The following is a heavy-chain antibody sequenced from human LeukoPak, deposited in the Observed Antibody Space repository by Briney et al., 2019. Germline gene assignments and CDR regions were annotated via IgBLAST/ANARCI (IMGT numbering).Heavy chain of an antibody. CDR1: GGSISSYY. Sequence: SETLSLTCTVSGGSISSYYWSWIRQPPGKGLEWIGYIYYSGSTNYNPSLKSRLTISLDKAKNQFSLKVSSVTAADTAVYYCARGRGYSYGYSYYYYYMDVWGKGTTVTVSS. CDR3: ARGRGYSYGYSYYYYYMDV. CDR2: IYYSGST. J-gene: IGHJ6*03. D-gene: IGHD5-18*01. V-gene: IGHV4-59*12.